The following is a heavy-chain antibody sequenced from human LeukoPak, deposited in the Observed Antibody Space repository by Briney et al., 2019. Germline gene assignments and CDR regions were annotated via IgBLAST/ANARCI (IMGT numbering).Heavy chain of an antibody. V-gene: IGHV4-59*01. D-gene: IGHD3-10*01. CDR3: ARSPSYGGGFDY. CDR2: NYYSGST. CDR1: GGSISSYY. J-gene: IGHJ4*02. Sequence: PSETLSLTCTVSGGSISSYYWSWIRQPPGKGLEWIGYNYYSGSTNYNPSLKSRVTISVDTSKNQFSLKLSSVTAADTAVYYCARSPSYGGGFDYWGQGTLVTVSS.